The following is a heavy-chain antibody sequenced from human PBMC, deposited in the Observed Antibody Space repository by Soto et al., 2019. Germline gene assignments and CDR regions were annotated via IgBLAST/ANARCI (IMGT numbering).Heavy chain of an antibody. D-gene: IGHD2-8*01. V-gene: IGHV1-24*01. CDR3: ATAHFYCTNGVCYTYNWFDP. Sequence: ASVKVSCKVSGYTLTELSMHWVRQAPGKGLEWMGGFDPEDGETIYAQKFQGRVTMTEDTSTDTAYMELSSLRSEDTAVYYCATAHFYCTNGVCYTYNWFDPWGQGTLVTVSS. J-gene: IGHJ5*02. CDR1: GYTLTELS. CDR2: FDPEDGET.